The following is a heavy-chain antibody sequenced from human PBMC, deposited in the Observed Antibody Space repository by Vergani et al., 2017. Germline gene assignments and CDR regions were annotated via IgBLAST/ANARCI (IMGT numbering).Heavy chain of an antibody. CDR1: GFTFSSYG. CDR2: ISYDGSNK. CDR3: AKTISGVVTIPYFDY. Sequence: QVQLVESGGGVVQPGRSLRLSCAASGFTFSSYGMHWVRQAPGKGLEWVAVISYDGSNKYYADSVKGRFTISRDNSKNTLYLQMNSLRAEDTAVYYCAKTISGVVTIPYFDYWGQGTLVTVSS. V-gene: IGHV3-30*18. D-gene: IGHD3-3*01. J-gene: IGHJ4*02.